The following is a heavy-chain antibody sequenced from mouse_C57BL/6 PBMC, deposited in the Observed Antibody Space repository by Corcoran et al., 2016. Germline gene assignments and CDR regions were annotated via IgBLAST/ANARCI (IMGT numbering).Heavy chain of an antibody. Sequence: QIQLVQSGPELKKPGETVKISCKASGYTFTTYGMSWVKQAPGKGLKWMGWINTYSGVPTYADDFKGRFAFSLETSASTAYLQINNLKNEDTATYFCARSYGSSYDYAMDYWGQGTSVTVSS. CDR2: INTYSGVP. CDR1: GYTFTTYG. V-gene: IGHV9-3*01. D-gene: IGHD1-1*01. J-gene: IGHJ4*01. CDR3: ARSYGSSYDYAMDY.